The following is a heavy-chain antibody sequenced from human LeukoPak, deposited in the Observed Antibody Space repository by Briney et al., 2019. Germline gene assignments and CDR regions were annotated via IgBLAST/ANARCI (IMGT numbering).Heavy chain of an antibody. CDR3: AKGGSGGYCSSTSCFQGY. V-gene: IGHV3-23*01. D-gene: IGHD2-2*01. CDR1: GFTFSSYA. Sequence: GGSLRLSCAASGFTFSSYAMSWVRQAPGKGLEWVSAISGSGGSTYYADSVKGRFTISRDNSKNTLYLQMSSLRAEDTAVYYCAKGGSGGYCSSTSCFQGYWGQGTLVTVSS. J-gene: IGHJ4*02. CDR2: ISGSGGST.